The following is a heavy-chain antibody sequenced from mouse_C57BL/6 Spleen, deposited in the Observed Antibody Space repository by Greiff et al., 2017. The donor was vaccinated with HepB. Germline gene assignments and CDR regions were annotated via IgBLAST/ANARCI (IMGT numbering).Heavy chain of an antibody. D-gene: IGHD1-1*01. CDR2: IHPNSGST. V-gene: IGHV1-64*01. CDR3: ARGGYGSRGGAMDY. Sequence: VQLQQPGAELVKPGASVKLSCKASGYTFTSYWMHWVKQRPGQGLEWIGMIHPNSGSTNYNEKFKSKATLTVDKSSSTAYMQLSSLTSEDSAVYYCARGGYGSRGGAMDYWGQGTSVTVSS. CDR1: GYTFTSYW. J-gene: IGHJ4*01.